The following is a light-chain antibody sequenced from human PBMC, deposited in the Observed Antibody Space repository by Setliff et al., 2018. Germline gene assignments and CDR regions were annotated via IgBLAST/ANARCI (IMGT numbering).Light chain of an antibody. CDR2: EVI. CDR1: SSDVGGYNY. J-gene: IGLJ1*01. CDR3: LSYTNSDTVV. Sequence: QSVLTQPPSASGSPGQSVTTSCTGTSSDVGGYNYVSWYQQHPGKAPKLMIYEVIKRPSGVSNRFSGSKSGNTASLTISGLQAEDEADYYCLSYTNSDTVVFGTGTKVTVL. V-gene: IGLV2-14*01.